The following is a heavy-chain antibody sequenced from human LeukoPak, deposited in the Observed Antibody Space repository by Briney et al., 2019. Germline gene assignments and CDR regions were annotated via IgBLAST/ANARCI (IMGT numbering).Heavy chain of an antibody. CDR1: GSTLTELF. CDR2: FDPEDGET. CDR3: AIRVYGDYLYYYYMDV. D-gene: IGHD4-17*01. Sequence: GASVKVSCKVSGSTLTELFMHWVRQSPGKRLEWMGGFDPEDGETIYAQKFQGRVTMTEDTSTDTAYIELSSLRSEDTAVYYCAIRVYGDYLYYYYMDVWGEGTTVTVSS. J-gene: IGHJ6*03. V-gene: IGHV1-24*01.